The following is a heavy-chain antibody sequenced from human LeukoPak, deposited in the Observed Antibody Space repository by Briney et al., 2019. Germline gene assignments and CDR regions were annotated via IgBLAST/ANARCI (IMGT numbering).Heavy chain of an antibody. CDR2: ISGSGGST. CDR1: GFTFSSYA. V-gene: IGHV3-23*01. J-gene: IGHJ4*02. CDR3: AKDNGIVAPSIPLDY. D-gene: IGHD5-12*01. Sequence: GGSLRLSCAASGFTFSSYAMSWVRQAPGKGLEWVSGISGSGGSTYYADSVKDRFTISRDNSKNTLYLQMNSLRAEDTAVYYCAKDNGIVAPSIPLDYWGQGTLVTVSS.